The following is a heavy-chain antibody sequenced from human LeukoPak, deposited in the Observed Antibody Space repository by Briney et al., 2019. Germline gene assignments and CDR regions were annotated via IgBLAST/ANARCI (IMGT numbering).Heavy chain of an antibody. V-gene: IGHV3-74*01. Sequence: GGSLRLSCAASGFTFSSYWMHWVRQAPGKGLVWVSRINSDGSSTSYADSVKGRFTISRDNAKNTLYLQMNSLRAEDTAVYYCARDRDSSGYYSDMFYWGQGTLVTVSS. D-gene: IGHD3-22*01. CDR1: GFTFSSYW. CDR3: ARDRDSSGYYSDMFY. J-gene: IGHJ4*02. CDR2: INSDGSST.